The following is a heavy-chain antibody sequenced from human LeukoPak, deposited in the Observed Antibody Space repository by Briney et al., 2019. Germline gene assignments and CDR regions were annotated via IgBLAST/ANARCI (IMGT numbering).Heavy chain of an antibody. CDR3: ARQHVGSTAVDI. CDR1: GGSFSSYY. V-gene: IGHV4-59*01. Sequence: PSETLSLTCSVSGGSFSSYYWIWIRRPPGKGLEWMGIIHYSGSTNYNPSLTSRGPISIDTSKNQFSLMLTSVTAADTAVHYCARQHVGSTAVDIWGQGTLVTVSS. D-gene: IGHD1-26*01. CDR2: IHYSGST. J-gene: IGHJ3*02.